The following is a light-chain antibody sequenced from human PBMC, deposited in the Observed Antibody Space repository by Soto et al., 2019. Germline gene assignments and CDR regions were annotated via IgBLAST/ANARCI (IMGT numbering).Light chain of an antibody. CDR2: EVN. V-gene: IGLV2-8*01. CDR3: SSFAANDTVV. Sequence: QSVLTQPPSASGSPGQSVTLSCTGTSSDVGAYDYVCWYQQHPGKAPKLMIYEVNKRPSGVPDRFSGSKSGNTASLTVSGLQAGDEADYYCSSFAANDTVVFGGGTKLTVL. J-gene: IGLJ3*02. CDR1: SSDVGAYDY.